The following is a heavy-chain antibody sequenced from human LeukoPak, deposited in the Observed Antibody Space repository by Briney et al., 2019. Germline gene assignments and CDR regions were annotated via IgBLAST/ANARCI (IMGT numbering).Heavy chain of an antibody. D-gene: IGHD2-21*02. Sequence: PGGSLRLSCAASGFTFSSYAMSWVRQAPGKGLEWVSAISGSGGSTYYADSVKGRFTISRDNAKNSLYLQMNSLRAEDTAVYYCARRSRTCGGDCYLFDYWGQGTLVTVSS. V-gene: IGHV3-23*01. CDR1: GFTFSSYA. CDR3: ARRSRTCGGDCYLFDY. J-gene: IGHJ4*02. CDR2: ISGSGGST.